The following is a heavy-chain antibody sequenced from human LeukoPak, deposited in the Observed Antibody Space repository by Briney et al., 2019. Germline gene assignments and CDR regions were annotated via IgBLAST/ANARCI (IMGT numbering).Heavy chain of an antibody. J-gene: IGHJ2*01. CDR1: GFTFGTHA. D-gene: IGHD3-3*01. CDR2: ISGDVQTT. Sequence: GGSLRLSCEASGFTFGTHAMNWIRQTPGKGLEWLSVISGDVQTTTYASSVKGRFTISRDNSKNTLYLEMNSLRVSDTAIYYCAKDGYYSSANHFARLHFDLWGRGTRVTVSS. CDR3: AKDGYYSSANHFARLHFDL. V-gene: IGHV3-23*01.